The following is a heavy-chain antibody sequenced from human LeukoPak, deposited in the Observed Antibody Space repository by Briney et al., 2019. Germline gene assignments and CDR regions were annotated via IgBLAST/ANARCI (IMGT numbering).Heavy chain of an antibody. D-gene: IGHD3-16*01. J-gene: IGHJ5*02. CDR2: INTNTGNP. CDR1: GYTFTSYA. Sequence: ASVKVSCKASGYTFTSYAINWVRQAPGQGLEWMGWINTNTGNPTYAQGFTGRFVFSLDTSVSTAYLQISSLKAEDTALYYCAQHDDGGGGDDWFDPWGQGTLVTVSS. V-gene: IGHV7-4-1*02. CDR3: AQHDDGGGGDDWFDP.